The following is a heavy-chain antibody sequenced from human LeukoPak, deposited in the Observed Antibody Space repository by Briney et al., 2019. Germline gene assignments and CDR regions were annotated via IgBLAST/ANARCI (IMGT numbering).Heavy chain of an antibody. CDR2: IHYSGST. CDR1: GGSISSYY. J-gene: IGHJ4*02. V-gene: IGHV4-59*01. CDR3: ARVGGGSGSYYPLDY. D-gene: IGHD3-10*01. Sequence: SETLSLTCSVSGGSISSYYWTWIRQPPGKGLEWIGYIHYSGSTNYNPSLKSRVTISVDSSKNQFSLRLSSVTAADTAVYYCARVGGGSGSYYPLDYWGQGTLVTVSS.